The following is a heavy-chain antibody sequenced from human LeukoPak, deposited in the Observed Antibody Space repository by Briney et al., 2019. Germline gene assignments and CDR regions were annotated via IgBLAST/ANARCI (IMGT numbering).Heavy chain of an antibody. V-gene: IGHV4-34*01. Sequence: SETLSLTCAVYGGSFSGYYWSWIRQPPGKGLEWIGEINHSGSTNYNPSLKSRVTISVDTSKNQFSLKLSSVTAADTAVYYCARDPWYSGSYSKDYWGQGTLVTVSS. D-gene: IGHD1-26*01. CDR2: INHSGST. CDR1: GGSFSGYY. J-gene: IGHJ4*02. CDR3: ARDPWYSGSYSKDY.